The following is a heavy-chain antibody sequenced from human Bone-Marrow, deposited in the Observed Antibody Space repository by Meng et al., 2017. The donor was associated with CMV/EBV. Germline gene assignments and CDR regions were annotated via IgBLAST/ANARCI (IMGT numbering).Heavy chain of an antibody. Sequence: ASVKVSCKASEYTFIDHHMHWVRRAPGQGLEWMGWINPYSGDTKYAQKFQGRVTMTRDTSTSTVYMELSSLRSEDTAVYYCARERAVVVISTTGGMDVWGQGTTVTVSS. V-gene: IGHV1-2*02. J-gene: IGHJ6*02. CDR3: ARERAVVVISTTGGMDV. CDR2: INPYSGDT. CDR1: EYTFIDHH. D-gene: IGHD2-21*01.